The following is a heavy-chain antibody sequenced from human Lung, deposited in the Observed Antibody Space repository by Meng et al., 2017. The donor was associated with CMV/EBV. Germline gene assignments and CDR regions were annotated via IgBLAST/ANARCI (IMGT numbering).Heavy chain of an antibody. Sequence: GGSXRLXCTASGFTFGDYAMSWVRQAPGKGLEWVGFIRSKAYGGTTEYAASVKGRFTTSRDDSKSIAYLQMNSLKTEDTAVYYCTRYSSGWSLADPWGQGPLVTVSS. V-gene: IGHV3-49*04. CDR2: IRSKAYGGTT. CDR1: GFTFGDYA. D-gene: IGHD6-19*01. J-gene: IGHJ5*02. CDR3: TRYSSGWSLADP.